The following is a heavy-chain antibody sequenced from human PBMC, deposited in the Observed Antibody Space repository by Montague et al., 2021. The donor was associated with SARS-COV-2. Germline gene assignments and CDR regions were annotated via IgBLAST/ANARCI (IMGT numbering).Heavy chain of an antibody. CDR2: TYYRSKWYS. J-gene: IGHJ5*02. CDR1: GDSVSSNSAA. CDR3: ARDDPYCTNGVCYTGNWFDP. Sequence: CAISGDSVSSNSAAWNWIRQSPSRGLERLGRTYYRSKWYSDYAVSVKSRITINPDTSKNQFSLQLNSVTPEDTAVYYCARDDPYCTNGVCYTGNWFDPWGQGTLVTVSS. V-gene: IGHV6-1*01. D-gene: IGHD2-8*01.